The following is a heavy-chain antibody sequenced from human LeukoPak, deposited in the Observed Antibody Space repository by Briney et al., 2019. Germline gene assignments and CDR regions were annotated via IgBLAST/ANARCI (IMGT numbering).Heavy chain of an antibody. D-gene: IGHD5-24*01. V-gene: IGHV3-74*01. CDR2: INTDGSST. CDR1: GFTFSSYW. Sequence: PGGSLRLSCAASGFTFSSYWMHWVRQAPGKGLVWVSRINTDGSSTSYADSVKGRFTISRDNAKNTLYLQMNSLGAEDTAVYYCAKQMAVDYFDYWGQGTLVTVSS. J-gene: IGHJ4*02. CDR3: AKQMAVDYFDY.